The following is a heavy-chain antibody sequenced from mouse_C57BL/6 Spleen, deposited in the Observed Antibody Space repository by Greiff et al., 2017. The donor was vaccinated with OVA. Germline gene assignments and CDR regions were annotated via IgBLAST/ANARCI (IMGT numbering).Heavy chain of an antibody. CDR3: ARSGSRRAFMDY. J-gene: IGHJ4*01. Sequence: VQLQQSGPELVKPGASVKISCKASGYAFSSSWMHWVKQRPGKGLEWIGRIYPGDGDTNYNGKFKGKATLTADTSSSTAYMPLSSLTSEDSAVYCCARSGSRRAFMDYWGQGTSVTVSS. D-gene: IGHD1-1*01. V-gene: IGHV1-82*01. CDR1: GYAFSSSW. CDR2: IYPGDGDT.